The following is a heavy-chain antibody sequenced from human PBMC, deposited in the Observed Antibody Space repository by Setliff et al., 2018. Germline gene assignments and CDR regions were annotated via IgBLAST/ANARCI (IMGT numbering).Heavy chain of an antibody. V-gene: IGHV3-21*01. D-gene: IGHD2-2*01. CDR1: GFSFSNYN. Sequence: GSLRLSCAASGFSFSNYNMTWVRQAPGKGLEWVSSITSSGTSMYYADSVKGRFTISRDNAKDSLYLQMNSLRAEDTAVYYCARDRYCSSASCYATQYNWFDPWGQGTLVTVSS. CDR2: ITSSGTSM. CDR3: ARDRYCSSASCYATQYNWFDP. J-gene: IGHJ5*02.